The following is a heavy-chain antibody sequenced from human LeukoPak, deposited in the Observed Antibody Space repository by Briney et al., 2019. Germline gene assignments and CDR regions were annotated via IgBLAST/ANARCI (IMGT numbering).Heavy chain of an antibody. D-gene: IGHD4-11*01. CDR3: ARQWLDMELLHNYFDP. Sequence: PSETLSLTCTVSGGSISRSAYYWGWIRQPPGKGLEWIGSIYYSGGTNYNPSLKSRVTISVDTSNNHFSLKLSSVTAADTALYYCARQWLDMELLHNYFDPWGQGSLVTVSS. CDR2: IYYSGGT. J-gene: IGHJ5*02. CDR1: GGSISRSAYY. V-gene: IGHV4-39*01.